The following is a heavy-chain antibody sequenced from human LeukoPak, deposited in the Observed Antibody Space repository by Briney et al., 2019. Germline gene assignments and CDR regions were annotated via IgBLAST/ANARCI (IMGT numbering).Heavy chain of an antibody. CDR2: INHSGST. CDR1: GGSFSGYY. J-gene: IGHJ6*03. V-gene: IGHV4-34*01. Sequence: SETLSLTCAVYGGSFSGYYWSWIRQPPGKGLEWIGEINHSGSTNYNPSLKSRVTISVDTSKNQFSLKLSPVTAADTAVYYCARPGGSTYYYYYMDVWGKGTTVTVSS. D-gene: IGHD5-12*01. CDR3: ARPGGSTYYYYYMDV.